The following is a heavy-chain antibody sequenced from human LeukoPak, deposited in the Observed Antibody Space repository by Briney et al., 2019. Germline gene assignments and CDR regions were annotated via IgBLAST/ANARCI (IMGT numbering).Heavy chain of an antibody. CDR1: GFTFRSYW. D-gene: IGHD3-10*01. Sequence: GGSLRLSCAASGFTFRSYWMSWVRQAPGKGPEWVANIKQDESERYTVDSVKGRFTISRDNAKNSVYLHMNSLRAEDTAPYYCARLSAYYYGSFFYYYMDVWGKGTTVTVSS. CDR2: IKQDESER. CDR3: ARLSAYYYGSFFYYYMDV. V-gene: IGHV3-7*01. J-gene: IGHJ6*03.